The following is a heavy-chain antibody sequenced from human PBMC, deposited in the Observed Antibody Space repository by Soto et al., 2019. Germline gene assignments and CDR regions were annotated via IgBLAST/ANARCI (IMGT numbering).Heavy chain of an antibody. CDR2: ISAYNGNT. CDR1: GYTFTSYG. J-gene: IGHJ4*02. D-gene: IGHD5-12*01. V-gene: IGHV1-18*01. Sequence: ASVKVSCKASGYTFTSYGISWVRQAPGQGLEWMGWISAYNGNTNYAQKLQGRVTMTTDTSTSTAYMELRSLRSDDTAVYYCAREYSGYDNQNDHFDYWGQGTLVTVSS. CDR3: AREYSGYDNQNDHFDY.